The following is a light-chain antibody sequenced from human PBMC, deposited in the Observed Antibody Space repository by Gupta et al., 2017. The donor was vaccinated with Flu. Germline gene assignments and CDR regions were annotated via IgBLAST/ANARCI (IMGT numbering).Light chain of an antibody. CDR2: KDT. Sequence: SSELTQPPSVSVSPGQTATITCSGDTLSTQYTYWYQKKPGQDPVWVIVKDTERPSGIPERFSSYNSGTEVKWKISGVQAEDEASDYWQYADNSGEYGGVGGGNQLTVL. V-gene: IGLV3-25*03. J-gene: IGLJ2*01. CDR3: QYADNSGEYGG. CDR1: TLSTQY.